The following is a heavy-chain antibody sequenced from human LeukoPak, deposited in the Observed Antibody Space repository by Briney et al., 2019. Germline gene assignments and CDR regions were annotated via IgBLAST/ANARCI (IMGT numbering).Heavy chain of an antibody. D-gene: IGHD6-25*01. J-gene: IGHJ4*02. CDR2: IYYSGST. Sequence: PSENLSLTCTVSGGSISSYYWSWIRQPPGEGLEWIGYIYYSGSTNYNPSLKSRVTISVDTSKNQFSLRLSSVTAADTAVYYCARDRGSSGIDYWGQGTLVTVSS. CDR1: GGSISSYY. CDR3: ARDRGSSGIDY. V-gene: IGHV4-59*01.